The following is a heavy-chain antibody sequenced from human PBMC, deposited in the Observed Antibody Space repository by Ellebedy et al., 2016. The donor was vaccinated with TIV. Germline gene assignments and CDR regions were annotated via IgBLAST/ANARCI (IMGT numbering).Heavy chain of an antibody. D-gene: IGHD1-7*01. CDR1: GYTFTSYG. V-gene: IGHV1-18*01. CDR3: ARDGTEQYVPRNRNDAFDI. J-gene: IGHJ3*02. CDR2: ISAYNGNT. Sequence: AASVNVSCKASGYTFTSYGISWVRQAPGQGLEWMGWISAYNGNTNYAQKLQGRVTMTTNTSTSKAYMELRSLRSDDTAVYYCARDGTEQYVPRNRNDAFDIWGQGTMVTVSS.